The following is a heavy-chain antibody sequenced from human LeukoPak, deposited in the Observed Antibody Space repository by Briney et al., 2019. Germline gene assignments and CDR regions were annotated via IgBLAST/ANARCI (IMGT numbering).Heavy chain of an antibody. CDR2: INHSGST. D-gene: IGHD3-16*01. Sequence: SETLSLTCAVYGGSFSGYYWSWIRQPPGKGLEWIGEINHSGSTNYNPSLKSRVTISADTSKNQFSLKLSSVTAADTAVYYCSRTFWGKYIDYWGQGTLVTVTS. CDR3: SRTFWGKYIDY. V-gene: IGHV4-34*01. J-gene: IGHJ4*02. CDR1: GGSFSGYY.